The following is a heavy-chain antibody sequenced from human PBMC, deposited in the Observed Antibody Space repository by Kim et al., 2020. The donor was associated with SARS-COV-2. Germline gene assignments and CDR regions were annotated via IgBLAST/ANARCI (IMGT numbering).Heavy chain of an antibody. D-gene: IGHD2-15*01. CDR2: INHRRNA. CDR3: ARQRLLLLDS. CDR1: GGSFSAYY. J-gene: IGHJ4*02. Sequence: SETLSLTCAVSGGSFSAYYCTWIRQAPGKGLEWIGEINHRRNANYNSSLKSRVTMSVDTSTNQFSLNLTSVTAADTAVYYCARQRLLLLDSWGLGTLVT. V-gene: IGHV4-34*01.